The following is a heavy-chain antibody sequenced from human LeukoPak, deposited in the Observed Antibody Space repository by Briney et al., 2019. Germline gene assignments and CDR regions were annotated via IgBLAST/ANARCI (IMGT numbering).Heavy chain of an antibody. J-gene: IGHJ5*02. CDR2: ISAYNGNT. V-gene: IGHV1-18*01. Sequence: GASVKVSCKASGYTFSSYGISWVRQAPGQGLEWMGWISAYNGNTNYRQKLQGRVTMTTDTSTSTAYMELSSLRSEDTAVYYCARLGGYCSSTSCYAWDSGYEQNWFDPWGQGTLVTVSS. D-gene: IGHD2-2*01. CDR1: GYTFSSYG. CDR3: ARLGGYCSSTSCYAWDSGYEQNWFDP.